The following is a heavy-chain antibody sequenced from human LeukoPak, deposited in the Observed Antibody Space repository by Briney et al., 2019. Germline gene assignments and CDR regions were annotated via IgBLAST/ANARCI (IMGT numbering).Heavy chain of an antibody. CDR1: GFTFDDYA. CDR3: AKGSGYYYYYGMDV. CDR2: ISWNSGSI. Sequence: GGSLRLSCAASGFTFDDYAMHWVRQAPGKSLEWVSGISWNSGSIGYADSVKGRFTISRDNAKNSLYLQMNSLRAEDTALYYCAKGSGYYYYYGMDVWGQGTTVTVSS. V-gene: IGHV3-9*01. J-gene: IGHJ6*02. D-gene: IGHD6-19*01.